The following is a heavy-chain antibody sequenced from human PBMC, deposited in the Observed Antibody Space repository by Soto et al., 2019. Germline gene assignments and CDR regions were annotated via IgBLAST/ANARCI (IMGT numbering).Heavy chain of an antibody. V-gene: IGHV4-34*01. Sequence: SETLSLTCAVYGGSFSGYYWSWIRQPPGKGLEWIGEINHSGSTNYNPSLKSRVTISEDTSKNQFSLKRSSVTAADTAVYYCARYDSSGWYGDAFDIWGQGTMVTVSS. J-gene: IGHJ3*02. CDR1: GGSFSGYY. CDR3: ARYDSSGWYGDAFDI. D-gene: IGHD6-19*01. CDR2: INHSGST.